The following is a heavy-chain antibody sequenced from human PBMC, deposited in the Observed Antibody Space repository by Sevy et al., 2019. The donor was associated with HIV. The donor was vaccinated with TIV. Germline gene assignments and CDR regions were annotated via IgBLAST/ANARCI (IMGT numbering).Heavy chain of an antibody. CDR2: IKQDGSEK. D-gene: IGHD3-10*01. CDR3: ARVGRRDAFDI. Sequence: GGSLRLSCAASGFTCSSYWMSWVRQAPGKGLEWVANIKQDGSEKYYVDSVKGRFTISRDNAKNSLYLQMNSLRAEDTAVYYCARVGRRDAFDIWGQGTMVTVSS. J-gene: IGHJ3*02. CDR1: GFTCSSYW. V-gene: IGHV3-7*03.